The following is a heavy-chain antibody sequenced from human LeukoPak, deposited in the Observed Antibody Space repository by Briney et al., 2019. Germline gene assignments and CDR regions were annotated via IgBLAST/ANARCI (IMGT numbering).Heavy chain of an antibody. CDR2: IFHSGNT. D-gene: IGHD3-16*01. CDR1: VGSRINACW. J-gene: IGHJ6*02. Sequence: SETLSLTCDVSVGSRINACWWSWVRQPPGKGLEWIGEIFHSGNTKYNPSLESRVTISVDESNHQFTLEMKSVTAADTAIYYCARDLGYYYGLDIWSRGTTVTVSS. V-gene: IGHV4-4*02. CDR3: ARDLGYYYGLDI.